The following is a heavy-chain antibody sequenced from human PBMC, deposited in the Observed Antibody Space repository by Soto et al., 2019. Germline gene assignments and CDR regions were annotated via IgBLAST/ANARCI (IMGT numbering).Heavy chain of an antibody. V-gene: IGHV1-69*13. D-gene: IGHD2-15*01. CDR2: VIPIFGTA. Sequence: GASVKVSCKASGGTFSSYAISWVRQAPGQGLEWMGGVIPIFGTANYAQKFQGRVTITADESTSTAYMELSSLRSEDTAVYYCARVTGSGRHQRYCSGGSCYSDWFDRWGQGTLVTVSS. CDR3: ARVTGSGRHQRYCSGGSCYSDWFDR. J-gene: IGHJ5*02. CDR1: GGTFSSYA.